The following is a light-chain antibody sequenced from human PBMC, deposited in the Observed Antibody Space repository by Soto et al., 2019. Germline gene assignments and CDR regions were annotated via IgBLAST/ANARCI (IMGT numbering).Light chain of an antibody. CDR1: NSNIGADYD. V-gene: IGLV1-40*01. Sequence: SVLAQPPSVSGAPGQRVTISCTGSNSNIGADYDVHWYQQFPGAAPKLLIYGNTNRPSGVPDRFSGSKSRISASLAITGLQAEDEADYFCQSYDSGLSGVVFGGGTKVTVL. J-gene: IGLJ2*01. CDR2: GNT. CDR3: QSYDSGLSGVV.